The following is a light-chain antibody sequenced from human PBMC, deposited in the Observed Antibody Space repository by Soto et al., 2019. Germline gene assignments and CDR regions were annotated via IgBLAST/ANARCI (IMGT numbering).Light chain of an antibody. CDR2: DAS. CDR3: QQTYTPPRT. J-gene: IGKJ1*01. Sequence: DIMITQSPSSLSASVGDRVSITCPASQRIRTYLNWYQHKPGKAPNLLIWDASTLQSGVPSRFSGSGSGTDFTLTISSLQVEDSATYYCQQTYTPPRTFGQGTKVDIK. V-gene: IGKV1-39*01. CDR1: QRIRTY.